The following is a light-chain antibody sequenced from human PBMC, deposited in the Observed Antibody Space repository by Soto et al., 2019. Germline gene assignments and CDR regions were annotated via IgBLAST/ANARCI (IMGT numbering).Light chain of an antibody. CDR3: LQHNSYPWT. CDR2: KAS. Sequence: DIQMTQSPSTLSGSLGDRVTMTCRASQTISSWLAWYQQKPGKAPKLLIYKASTLKSGVPSRFSGSGSGTEFTLTISSLQPEDFATYYCLQHNSYPWTFGQGTKVDI. CDR1: QTISSW. J-gene: IGKJ1*01. V-gene: IGKV1-5*03.